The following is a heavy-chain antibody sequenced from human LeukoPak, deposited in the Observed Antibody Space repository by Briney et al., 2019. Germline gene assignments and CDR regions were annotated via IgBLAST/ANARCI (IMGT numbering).Heavy chain of an antibody. CDR2: IYYSGST. D-gene: IGHD3-10*01. J-gene: IGHJ5*02. Sequence: SETLSLTCTVSGGSISSSSYYWSWIRQPPGKGLEWIGYIYYSGSTNYNPSLKSRVTISVDTSKNQFSLKLSSVTAADTAVYYCARDLGMVRGVTYFDWFDPWGQGTLVTVSS. V-gene: IGHV4-61*01. CDR3: ARDLGMVRGVTYFDWFDP. CDR1: GGSISSSSYY.